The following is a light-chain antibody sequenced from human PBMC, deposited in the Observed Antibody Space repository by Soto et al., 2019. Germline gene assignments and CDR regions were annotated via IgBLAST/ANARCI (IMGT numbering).Light chain of an antibody. Sequence: QSVLAQPPSASGSPGQSVTISCTGTSSDVGGYNYVSWYQQRPDKAPKLLIFEVTKRSSGVPGRFSGSKSGNTASLTVSGLQADDEADYYCSSYAGSNNYVVFGGGTKLTVL. CDR2: EVT. V-gene: IGLV2-8*01. CDR3: SSYAGSNNYVV. J-gene: IGLJ2*01. CDR1: SSDVGGYNY.